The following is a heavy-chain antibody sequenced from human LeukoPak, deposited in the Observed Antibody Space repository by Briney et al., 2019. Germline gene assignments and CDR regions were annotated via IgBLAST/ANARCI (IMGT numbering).Heavy chain of an antibody. V-gene: IGHV3-66*01. CDR3: ARLWRAAAGGFDT. Sequence: GGSLRLSCAASGFTFDDYAMHWVRQAPGKGLEWVSIIYSGGTTYYADSVKGRFTISRDNSKNTLDLQMNSLRADDTAVYYCARLWRAAAGGFDTWGQGTLVTVSS. CDR2: IYSGGTT. D-gene: IGHD6-13*01. CDR1: GFTFDDYA. J-gene: IGHJ4*02.